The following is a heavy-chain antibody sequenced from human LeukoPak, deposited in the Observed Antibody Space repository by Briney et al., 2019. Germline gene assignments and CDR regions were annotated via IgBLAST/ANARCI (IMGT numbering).Heavy chain of an antibody. V-gene: IGHV3-9*03. D-gene: IGHD3-22*01. CDR1: GFTFDDYA. CDR3: AKGTVSSGYYWVFEY. J-gene: IGHJ4*02. Sequence: PGGSLRLSCAASGFTFDDYAMHWDRQAPGKGLEWVSSITWNSGSIDYADSVKGRFTISRDNAKNSLYLQMNSLRAEDMALYYCAKGTVSSGYYWVFEYWGQGTLVTVTS. CDR2: ITWNSGSI.